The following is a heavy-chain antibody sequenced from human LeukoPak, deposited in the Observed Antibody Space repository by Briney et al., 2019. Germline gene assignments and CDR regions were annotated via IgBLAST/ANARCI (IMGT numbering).Heavy chain of an antibody. CDR3: AYSSSWVDAFDI. CDR1: GGTFIIYA. CDR2: IIPIFGTA. V-gene: IGHV1-69*06. Sequence: SVKVSFKASGGTFIIYAISWVGQAPGQGLEWMGGIIPIFGTANYAQKFQGRVTITAYKSTSTAYMELSSLRSEDTAVYYCAYSSSWVDAFDIWGQGTMVTVSS. D-gene: IGHD6-13*01. J-gene: IGHJ3*02.